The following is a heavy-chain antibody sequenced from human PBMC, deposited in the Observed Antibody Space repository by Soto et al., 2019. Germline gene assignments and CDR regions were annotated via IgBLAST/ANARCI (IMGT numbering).Heavy chain of an antibody. Sequence: EVQLLESGVGLVQPRGSLRLSCAASGFTFSSYAMSWVRQAPGKGLEWVSAISGSGGSTYYADSVKGRFTISRDNSKNTLYLQMNSLRAEDTAVYYCAKGDIVVVPAAIGILDYWGQGTLVTVSS. CDR1: GFTFSSYA. J-gene: IGHJ4*02. CDR3: AKGDIVVVPAAIGILDY. D-gene: IGHD2-2*01. CDR2: ISGSGGST. V-gene: IGHV3-23*01.